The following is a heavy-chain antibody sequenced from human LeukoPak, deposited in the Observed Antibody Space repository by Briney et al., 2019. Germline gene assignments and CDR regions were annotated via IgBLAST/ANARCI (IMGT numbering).Heavy chain of an antibody. CDR1: GGSISIYY. D-gene: IGHD5-24*01. CDR2: IYYSGST. V-gene: IGHV4-59*08. J-gene: IGHJ4*02. Sequence: SETLSLTCTGSGGSISIYYWSWIRQPPGKGLEWIGYIYYSGSTKYNPSLRSRVSISVDTSKNQFSLKLSSVTAADTAVYYCARGAGAGYNLQPFDYWGQGTLVTVSS. CDR3: ARGAGAGYNLQPFDY.